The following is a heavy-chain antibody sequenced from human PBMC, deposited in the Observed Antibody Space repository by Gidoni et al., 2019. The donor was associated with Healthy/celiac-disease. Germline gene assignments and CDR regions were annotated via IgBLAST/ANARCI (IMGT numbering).Heavy chain of an antibody. CDR3: ARDGGWMYSSSPGDGYYYGMDV. D-gene: IGHD6-6*01. J-gene: IGHJ6*02. CDR2: ISSSGSTI. CDR1: GFTFSSYE. Sequence: EVQLVESGGGLLQPGGSLRLSCPASGFTFSSYEMHWVRQAPGKGLEWVSYISSSGSTIYYADSVKGRFTISRDNAKNSLYLQMNSLRAEDTAVYYCARDGGWMYSSSPGDGYYYGMDVWGQGTTVTVSS. V-gene: IGHV3-48*03.